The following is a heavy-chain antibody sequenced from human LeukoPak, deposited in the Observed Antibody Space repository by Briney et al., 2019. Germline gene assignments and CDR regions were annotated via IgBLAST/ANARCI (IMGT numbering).Heavy chain of an antibody. CDR1: GGSISTYY. CDR3: ARSDRDLWYFDL. V-gene: IGHV4-59*01. J-gene: IGHJ2*01. Sequence: SETLSLTCTVSGGSISTYYWSWIRQPPGKGLEWIGYVYYSGTTNYKYKSSLKSRVTISVDTSKNEFSLRLSSVTAADTAVYYCARSDRDLWYFDLWGRGTLVTVSS. CDR2: VYYSGTT.